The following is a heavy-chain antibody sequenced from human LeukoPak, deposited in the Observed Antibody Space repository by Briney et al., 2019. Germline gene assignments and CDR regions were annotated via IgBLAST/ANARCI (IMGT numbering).Heavy chain of an antibody. CDR2: INHSGST. V-gene: IGHV4-34*01. CDR1: GGSFGGYY. J-gene: IGHJ4*02. CDR3: AGPGAGDLDY. Sequence: PSETLSLTCAIYGGSFGGYYWSWIRQPPGKGLEWIGEINHSGSTNYNPSLKSRVTISVDTSKNHSSLKLSSVTAADTAVYYCAGPGAGDLDYWGQGTLVTVSS. D-gene: IGHD3-10*01.